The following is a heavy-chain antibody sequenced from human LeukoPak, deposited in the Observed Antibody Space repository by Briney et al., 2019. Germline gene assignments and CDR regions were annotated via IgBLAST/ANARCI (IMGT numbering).Heavy chain of an antibody. CDR3: ARGGRQRWLLFAFHI. CDR1: GGSISNYY. CDR2: IYYSGST. Sequence: SETLSLTCTVSGGSISNYYWSWIRQAPGKGLEWIGNIYYSGSTKYNPSLKSRVTLSVDTSKNQVSLNLSSVTAADTAVYYCARGGRQRWLLFAFHIWGQGTMVTVSS. V-gene: IGHV4-59*01. D-gene: IGHD2-21*02. J-gene: IGHJ3*02.